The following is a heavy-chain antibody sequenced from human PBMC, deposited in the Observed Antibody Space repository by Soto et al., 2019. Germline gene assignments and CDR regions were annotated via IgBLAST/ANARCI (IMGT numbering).Heavy chain of an antibody. J-gene: IGHJ4*02. CDR3: ARETWWRLDY. V-gene: IGHV3-7*03. D-gene: IGHD2-15*01. CDR2: INPDGRDE. Sequence: EVQLVESGGGLVQPGGSLRLPFAASGLPFSSHYMSWIRQAPGRGLEWVAKINPDGRDEQYADSVRGRFTVSRDNTKNLVFLQMKGLRVEDTAVYYCARETWWRLDYWGQGNLVTVSS. CDR1: GLPFSSHY.